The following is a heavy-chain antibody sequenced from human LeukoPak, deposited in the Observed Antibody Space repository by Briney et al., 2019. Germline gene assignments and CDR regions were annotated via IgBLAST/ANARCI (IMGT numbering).Heavy chain of an antibody. V-gene: IGHV1-2*02. J-gene: IGHJ3*01. CDR1: GYSFTAYY. D-gene: IGHD3-22*01. CDR2: VNPNTGGT. Sequence: ASVKVSCKASGYSFTAYYIHWVRQAHGQGLEWMGWVNPNTGGTNYAPKYQGSVTMTRDTSVNTAYMELSRLRSDDTAVYFCAREYYYDTSGPGGVFDVWGQGTMVIVSS. CDR3: AREYYYDTSGPGGVFDV.